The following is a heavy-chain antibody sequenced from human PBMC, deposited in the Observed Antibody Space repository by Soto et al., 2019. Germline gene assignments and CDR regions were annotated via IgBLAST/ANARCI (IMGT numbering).Heavy chain of an antibody. CDR3: ARDLAAGTRNWFDP. Sequence: SETLSLTCAVSGYSIDSGYYWGWIRQPPGKGLEWIGSISHSGSTYYNPSLKSRLTISVDTSKNQFSLKLSSVTAADTAVYYCARDLAAGTRNWFDPWGQGTLVTVSS. CDR2: ISHSGST. J-gene: IGHJ5*02. V-gene: IGHV4-38-2*02. CDR1: GYSIDSGYY. D-gene: IGHD6-19*01.